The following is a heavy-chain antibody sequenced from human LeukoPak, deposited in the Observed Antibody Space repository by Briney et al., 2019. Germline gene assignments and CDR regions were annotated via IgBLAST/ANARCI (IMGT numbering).Heavy chain of an antibody. CDR3: AIRQGTNSGSYDYFVP. V-gene: IGHV4-4*08. Sequence: SETLSLTCTVSGCSISSYDLSWVRQPPGQGLEWVAYIHSSGDTKYNPSLKRRGTISLNTYKKQFSLMETSVTAADTAAYYCAIRQGTNSGSYDYFVPWGQGTLVTVSS. D-gene: IGHD1-26*01. J-gene: IGHJ5*02. CDR2: IHSSGDT. CDR1: GCSISSYD.